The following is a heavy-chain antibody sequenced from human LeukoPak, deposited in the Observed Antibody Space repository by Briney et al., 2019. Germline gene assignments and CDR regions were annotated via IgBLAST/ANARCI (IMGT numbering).Heavy chain of an antibody. CDR1: GFTFSTYS. V-gene: IGHV3-21*01. J-gene: IGHJ3*02. Sequence: GGSLRLSCAASGFTFSTYSMNWVRQAPGKGLEWVSSISSGSRHIYYADSVKGRFTISRDNAKNSLYLQMNSLRAEDTAVYYCVRDPEWSAFDIWGQGTMVTVSS. D-gene: IGHD3-3*01. CDR2: ISSGSRHI. CDR3: VRDPEWSAFDI.